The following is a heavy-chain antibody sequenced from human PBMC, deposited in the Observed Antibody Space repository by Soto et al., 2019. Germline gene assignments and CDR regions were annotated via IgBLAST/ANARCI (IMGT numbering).Heavy chain of an antibody. CDR1: GGSISSGGYY. CDR2: IYYSGST. CDR3: ASGRYSSSWNYFDY. V-gene: IGHV4-31*03. J-gene: IGHJ4*02. Sequence: QVQLQESGPGLVKPSQTLSLTCTVSGGSISSGGYYWSWIRQHPGKGLEWIGYIYYSGSTYYNPSLKSRVTISVDKSKNQFSLKLSSVTAADTAVYYWASGRYSSSWNYFDYWGQGTLVTVSS. D-gene: IGHD6-13*01.